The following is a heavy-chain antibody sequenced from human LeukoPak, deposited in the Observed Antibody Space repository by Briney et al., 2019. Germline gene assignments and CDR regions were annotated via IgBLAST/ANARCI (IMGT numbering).Heavy chain of an antibody. V-gene: IGHV4-34*01. Sequence: SETLSLTCAVYGGSFSGYYWSWIRQPPGKGLEWIGEINHSGSTNYNPSLKSRVTISVDRSKNQFSLKLSSVTAADTAVYYCARDRYCSSTSCYRWFDPWGQGTLVTVSS. D-gene: IGHD2-2*01. J-gene: IGHJ5*02. CDR3: ARDRYCSSTSCYRWFDP. CDR1: GGSFSGYY. CDR2: INHSGST.